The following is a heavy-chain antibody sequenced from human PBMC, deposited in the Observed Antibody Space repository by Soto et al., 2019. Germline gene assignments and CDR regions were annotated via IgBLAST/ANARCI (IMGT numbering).Heavy chain of an antibody. CDR3: AKRTTGWYFDL. J-gene: IGHJ2*01. CDR2: ISGSGDST. CDR1: GFTFSSYA. Sequence: EVQLLESGGGLVQPGGSLKLSCAASGFTFSSYAMSWVRQAPGKGLEWVSIISGSGDSTYYADSVKGRFTISRDNSKNTLYLQMNSLRAEDTAVYYCAKRTTGWYFDLWGRGTLVTVSS. V-gene: IGHV3-23*01.